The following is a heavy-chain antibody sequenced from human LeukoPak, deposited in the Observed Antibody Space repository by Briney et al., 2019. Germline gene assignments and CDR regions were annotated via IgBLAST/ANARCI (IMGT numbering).Heavy chain of an antibody. V-gene: IGHV3-23*01. J-gene: IGHJ4*02. CDR2: ISGSGGST. CDR3: AKEEERYYDS. Sequence: GGSLRLSCAASGFTFSSYARSWVRQAPGKGLEWVSAISGSGGSTYYADSVKGRFTTSTDTPKNTLYLQMNSLRAADTAVYYCAKEEERYYDSSGQGTLVTVSS. CDR1: GFTFSSYA.